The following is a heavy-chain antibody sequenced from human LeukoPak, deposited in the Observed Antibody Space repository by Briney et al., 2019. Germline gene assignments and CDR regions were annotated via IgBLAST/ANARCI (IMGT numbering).Heavy chain of an antibody. CDR1: GGSISSSSYY. CDR2: IYYRGST. CDR3: ARTVTTYGYDAFNI. J-gene: IGHJ3*02. D-gene: IGHD4-17*01. V-gene: IGHV4-39*07. Sequence: SETLSLTCTVSGGSISSSSYYWGWIRQPPGKGLEWIGSIYYRGSTYYNPSLKSRVTISVDASKNQFSLKLNSVTTADTAVYYCARTVTTYGYDAFNIWGQGTMVTVSS.